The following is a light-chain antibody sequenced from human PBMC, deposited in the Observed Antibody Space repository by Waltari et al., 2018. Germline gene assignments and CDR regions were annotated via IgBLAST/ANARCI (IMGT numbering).Light chain of an antibody. V-gene: IGKV1-9*01. J-gene: IGKJ4*01. CDR3: QHVKSYPLT. CDR2: DAS. Sequence: DIQLTQSPSFLSASVGDRVTTTCRASQGISRHLAWYQRKPGKAPNLLIYDASTLQNGVPSRFSGSGSGTEFTLTINSLQPEDFATYYCQHVKSYPLTFGGGTEVEIK. CDR1: QGISRH.